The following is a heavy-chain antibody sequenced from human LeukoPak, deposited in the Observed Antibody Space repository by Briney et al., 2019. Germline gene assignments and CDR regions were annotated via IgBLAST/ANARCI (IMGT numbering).Heavy chain of an antibody. D-gene: IGHD2-2*01. Sequence: SETLSLTCTVSGGSISSYYWSWIRQPPGKGLEWIGYIHYSGSTNHNPSLKSRVTISVDTSKNQFSLKLSSVTAADTAVYYCARQKYLPDYWGQGTLVTVSS. CDR3: ARQKYLPDY. V-gene: IGHV4-59*08. CDR1: GGSISSYY. CDR2: IHYSGST. J-gene: IGHJ4*02.